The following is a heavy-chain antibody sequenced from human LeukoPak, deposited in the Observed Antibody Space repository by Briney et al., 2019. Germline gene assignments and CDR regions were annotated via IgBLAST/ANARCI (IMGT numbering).Heavy chain of an antibody. CDR2: IYYSGTT. CDR3: AREDPQTTVPEGLDV. D-gene: IGHD4-17*01. CDR1: GASVTTHY. Sequence: SETLSLTCTVSGASVTTHYWSWLRQPPGRGLEWIGYIYYSGTTNYNPSLKSRVTISVDTSKNQFSLKLTSVTAADTAVYYCAREDPQTTVPEGLDVWGQGTTVTVSS. V-gene: IGHV4-59*02. J-gene: IGHJ6*02.